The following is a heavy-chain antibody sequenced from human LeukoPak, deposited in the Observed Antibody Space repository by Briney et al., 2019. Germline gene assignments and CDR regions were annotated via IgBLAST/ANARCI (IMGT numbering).Heavy chain of an antibody. CDR3: ARNDYYDSKRVAFDI. V-gene: IGHV3-48*04. CDR2: ISFSVNTK. D-gene: IGHD3-22*01. J-gene: IGHJ3*02. CDR1: GFTFSDYS. Sequence: PGGSLRLSCAASGFTFSDYSMNWVRQAPGKGLEWVSYISFSVNTKYYGDSVKGRFTISRDNAKNSLYLQMNSLRAEDTAVYYCARNDYYDSKRVAFDIWGQGTMVTVSS.